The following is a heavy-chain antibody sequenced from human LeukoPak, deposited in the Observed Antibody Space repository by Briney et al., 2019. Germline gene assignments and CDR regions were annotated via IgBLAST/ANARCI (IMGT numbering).Heavy chain of an antibody. D-gene: IGHD3-9*01. Sequence: SETLSLTCTVSGYSISSGYYWGWIRQPPGKGLEWIGSIYHSGSTYYNPSLKSRVTISVDTSKNQFSLKLSSVTAADTAVYYCARIPSGVHFDWLQSYFDYWGQGTLVTVSS. V-gene: IGHV4-38-2*02. CDR1: GYSISSGYY. J-gene: IGHJ4*02. CDR2: IYHSGST. CDR3: ARIPSGVHFDWLQSYFDY.